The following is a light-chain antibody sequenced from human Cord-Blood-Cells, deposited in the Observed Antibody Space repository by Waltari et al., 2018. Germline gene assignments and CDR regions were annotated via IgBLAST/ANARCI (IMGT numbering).Light chain of an antibody. CDR3: CSYAGSYTWV. CDR2: DVS. V-gene: IGLV2-11*01. CDR1: SSHVGGYNY. J-gene: IGLJ3*02. Sequence: QSALTQPRSVSGSPAQSVTISCTGTSSHVGGYNYVSWYQQHQGKAPKLMIYDVSKRPSGVPDRFSGSKSGNTASLTISGLQAEDEADYYCCSYAGSYTWVFGGGTKLTVL.